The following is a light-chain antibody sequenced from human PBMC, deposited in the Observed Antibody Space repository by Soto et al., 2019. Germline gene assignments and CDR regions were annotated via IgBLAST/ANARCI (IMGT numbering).Light chain of an antibody. Sequence: QSALTQPASVSGSPGQSITISCTGTSSDVGSYNLVSCYQQHPGKARKLMIYEVSKLPSGVSNRFSGSKSGNTASLTISGLHAEDGADYYCFSYAGSSTLGYVFGTRTKLTL. CDR3: FSYAGSSTLGYV. CDR1: SSDVGSYNL. V-gene: IGLV2-23*02. CDR2: EVS. J-gene: IGLJ1*01.